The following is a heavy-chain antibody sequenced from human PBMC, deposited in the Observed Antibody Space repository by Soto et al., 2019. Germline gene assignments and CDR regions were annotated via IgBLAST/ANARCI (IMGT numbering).Heavy chain of an antibody. CDR1: GDSDSSNSAA. J-gene: IGHJ4*02. Sequence: PCHTQSLTYAIGGDSDSSNSAAWNWIRHSPSRGLEWLGRTYYRSKWYNDYAVSMRSRITINPDTTKNQFSLQLNSATPEDTAVYYCATWRFDYWGQGTLVTVSS. CDR2: TYYRSKWYN. V-gene: IGHV6-1*01. CDR3: ATWRFDY.